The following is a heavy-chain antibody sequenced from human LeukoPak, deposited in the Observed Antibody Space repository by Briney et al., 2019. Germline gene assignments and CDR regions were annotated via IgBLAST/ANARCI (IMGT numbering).Heavy chain of an antibody. D-gene: IGHD3-22*01. V-gene: IGHV4-59*12. CDR2: IYYSGST. Sequence: SETLSLTCAVSGGSISSYYWSWIRQPPGKGLEGGGSIYYSGSTYYNPSLKSRVTISVDTSKNQFSLKLSSVTAAHTAEYYCARFDSSGYYYDVWGQGTLVTVSS. J-gene: IGHJ4*02. CDR1: GGSISSYY. CDR3: ARFDSSGYYYDV.